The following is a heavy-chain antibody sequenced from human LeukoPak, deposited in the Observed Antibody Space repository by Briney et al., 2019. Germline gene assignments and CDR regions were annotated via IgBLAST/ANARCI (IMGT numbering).Heavy chain of an antibody. V-gene: IGHV3-48*01. CDR1: GFTFSTYN. J-gene: IGHJ5*02. Sequence: CGSLRLSCAASGFTFSTYNMNWVRQAPGKGLEWVSYISSSSSTKYYADSVKGRFTISRDNATNSLHLKRHSVRAAAPAVYYCATASAGFDPWGQGTLVTVSS. CDR2: ISSSSSTK. CDR3: ATASAGFDP.